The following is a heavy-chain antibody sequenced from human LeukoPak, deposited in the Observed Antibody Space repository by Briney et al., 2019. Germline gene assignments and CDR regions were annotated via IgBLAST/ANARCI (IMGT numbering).Heavy chain of an antibody. CDR1: GGSISSYY. D-gene: IGHD5-18*01. V-gene: IGHV4-59*01. Sequence: SETLSLTCTVSGGSISSYYWSWIRQPPGKGLEWIGYIYYSGSTNYNPSLKSRVTISVDTSKNQFSLKLSSVTAADTAVYYCATSGYSYGDDAFDIWGQGTMVTVSS. CDR3: ATSGYSYGDDAFDI. CDR2: IYYSGST. J-gene: IGHJ3*02.